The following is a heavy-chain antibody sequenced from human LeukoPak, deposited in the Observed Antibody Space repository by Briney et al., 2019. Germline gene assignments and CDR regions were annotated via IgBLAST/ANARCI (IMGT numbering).Heavy chain of an antibody. CDR2: ITSSGAAT. V-gene: IGHV3-23*01. Sequence: GGSLRLSCAASGFTFSSYAMSWVRQAPGKGLEWVSSITSSGAATYYADSVKGRFTISRDNSENSLYLQMNSLRAEDTAVHSWAKDRPNYYGSNGHYYKPNGDCWAQGTLVTVFS. CDR3: AKDRPNYYGSNGHYYKPNGDC. CDR1: GFTFSSYA. J-gene: IGHJ4*02. D-gene: IGHD3-22*01.